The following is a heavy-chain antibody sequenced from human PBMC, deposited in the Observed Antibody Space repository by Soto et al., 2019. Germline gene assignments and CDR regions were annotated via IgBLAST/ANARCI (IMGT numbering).Heavy chain of an antibody. D-gene: IGHD2-15*01. CDR1: GGSISSGGYY. CDR2: IYYSGST. V-gene: IGHV4-31*03. CDR3: ARGYCSGGSCPEPVDV. J-gene: IGHJ6*04. Sequence: SETLSLTCTVSGGSISSGGYYWSWIRQHPGKGLEWIGYIYYSGSTYYNPSLKSRVTISVDTSKNQFSLKLSSVTAADTAVYYCARGYCSGGSCPEPVDVWGKGTTVTVSS.